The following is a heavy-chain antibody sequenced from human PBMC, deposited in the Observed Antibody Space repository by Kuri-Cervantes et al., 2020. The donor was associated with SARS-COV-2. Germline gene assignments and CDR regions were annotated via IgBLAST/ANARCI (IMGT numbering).Heavy chain of an antibody. CDR2: IKQDGSEK. CDR3: AKDSLLEVKFDY. Sequence: GGSLRLSCAASGFTFSSYWMSWVRQAPGKGLEWVANIKQDGSEKYYVDSVKGRFTISRDNSKNTLYLQMNSLRAEDTAVYYCAKDSLLEVKFDYWGQGTLVTVSS. CDR1: GFTFSSYW. J-gene: IGHJ4*02. D-gene: IGHD1-1*01. V-gene: IGHV3-7*01.